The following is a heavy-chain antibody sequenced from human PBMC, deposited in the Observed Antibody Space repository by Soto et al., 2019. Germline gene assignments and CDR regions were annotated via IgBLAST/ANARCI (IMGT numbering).Heavy chain of an antibody. CDR3: AKDYTDYTYSFDY. D-gene: IGHD4-4*01. CDR1: GFTFSTYG. CDR2: ISYDGSNK. J-gene: IGHJ4*02. Sequence: QVQLVESGGGVVQPGRSLRLSCAASGFTFSTYGMHWVRQVPGKGLEWVAFISYDGSNKYYADSVKGRFTISRDNSKNTLYLQMNSLRAEDTAVYYCAKDYTDYTYSFDYWGQGTLVTVSS. V-gene: IGHV3-30*18.